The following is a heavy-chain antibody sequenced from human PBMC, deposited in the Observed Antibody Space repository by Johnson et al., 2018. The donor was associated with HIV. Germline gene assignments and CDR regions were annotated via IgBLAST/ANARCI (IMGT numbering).Heavy chain of an antibody. V-gene: IGHV3-13*01. D-gene: IGHD1-14*01. Sequence: VQLVESGGGLVQPGGSLRLSCAASGFTFSSYDMHWVRQSTGKGLEWVSAIGTAGDTYYPGSVKGRFTISRDNSKNTLYLQMNSLRHEDTAVYYCARDQGEWRRTHAFDIWGQGTMVTVSS. CDR2: IGTAGDT. J-gene: IGHJ3*02. CDR1: GFTFSSYD. CDR3: ARDQGEWRRTHAFDI.